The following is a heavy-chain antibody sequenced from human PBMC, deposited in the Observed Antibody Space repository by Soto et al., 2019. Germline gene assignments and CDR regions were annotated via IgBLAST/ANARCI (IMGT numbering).Heavy chain of an antibody. V-gene: IGHV4-59*08. D-gene: IGHD3-10*01. Sequence: QVQLQESGPGLVKPSETMSLSCTVSGGSISSYYWSWFRQSPGKRMEWIGYVHHSWGSSYNPSLQRRAGISLDTSKSQFSLKVTSVTATDTAVYYCARQGFGPRHGLVDVWGQGTTVTVSS. CDR1: GGSISSYY. J-gene: IGHJ6*02. CDR3: ARQGFGPRHGLVDV. CDR2: VHHSWGS.